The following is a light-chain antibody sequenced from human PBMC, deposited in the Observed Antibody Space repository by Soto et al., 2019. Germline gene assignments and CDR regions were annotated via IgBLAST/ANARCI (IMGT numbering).Light chain of an antibody. CDR1: ISNIGSNF. J-gene: IGLJ2*01. Sequence: QPVLTQPPSASGTPGQRVTISCSGSISNIGSNFIYWYQQLPETAPKLLIYRNNERPSGVPDRFSGSKSGTSASLAISGLRSEDEADYHCAAWDDSLSGVVFGGGTKVTVL. V-gene: IGLV1-47*01. CDR2: RNN. CDR3: AAWDDSLSGVV.